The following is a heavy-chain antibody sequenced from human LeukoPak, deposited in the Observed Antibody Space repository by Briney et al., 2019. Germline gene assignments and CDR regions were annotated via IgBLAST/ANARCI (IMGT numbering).Heavy chain of an antibody. CDR1: GFTFSSYA. CDR3: AKGPLIAVVGITWDY. J-gene: IGHJ4*02. V-gene: IGHV3-23*01. Sequence: GGSLRLSCAVSGFTFSSYAMSWVRQAPGKGLEWVSAISGSGGNTYYADSVKGRFTISRDNSKNTLYLQMNSLRDEDTAVYYCAKGPLIAVVGITWDYWGQGTLVTVSS. CDR2: ISGSGGNT. D-gene: IGHD6-19*01.